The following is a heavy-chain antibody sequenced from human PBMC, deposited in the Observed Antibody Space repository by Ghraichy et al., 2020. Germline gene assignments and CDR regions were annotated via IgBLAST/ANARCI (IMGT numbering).Heavy chain of an antibody. V-gene: IGHV3-11*06. D-gene: IGHD6-19*01. Sequence: GGSLRLSCAASGFTFSDYYMSWIRQAPGKGLEWVSYISSSSSYTNYADSVKGRFTISRDNAKNSLYLQMNSLRAEDTAVYYCARDQTPQRSSGWYGASFVDPWGQGTLVTVSS. J-gene: IGHJ5*02. CDR2: ISSSSSYT. CDR1: GFTFSDYY. CDR3: ARDQTPQRSSGWYGASFVDP.